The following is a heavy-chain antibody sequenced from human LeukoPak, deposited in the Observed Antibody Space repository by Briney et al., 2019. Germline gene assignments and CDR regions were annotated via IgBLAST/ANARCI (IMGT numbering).Heavy chain of an antibody. CDR3: ARRTDGAVAYWYFDL. D-gene: IGHD6-19*01. CDR1: GASISSYY. J-gene: IGHJ2*01. Sequence: PSETLSLTCSVSGASISSYYWSWIRQPPGKGLEWIGYIYYSGSTNYNPSLKSRVTISVDTSKNQFSLKLSSVTAADTAVYYCARRTDGAVAYWYFDLWGRGTLVTVSS. CDR2: IYYSGST. V-gene: IGHV4-59*08.